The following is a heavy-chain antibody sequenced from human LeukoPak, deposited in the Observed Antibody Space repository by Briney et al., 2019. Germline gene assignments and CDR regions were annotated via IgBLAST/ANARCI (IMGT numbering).Heavy chain of an antibody. J-gene: IGHJ4*02. V-gene: IGHV4-59*01. CDR3: AREKIREGSSWYGVVGGFDY. CDR1: GASISTYF. Sequence: PSETLSLTCTVSGASISTYFWSWIRQPPGKGLEWIGYIYYSGSTNYNPSLKSRVTISVDTSKNQFSLKLSSVTAADTAVYYCAREKIREGSSWYGVVGGFDYWGQGTLVTVSS. CDR2: IYYSGST. D-gene: IGHD6-13*01.